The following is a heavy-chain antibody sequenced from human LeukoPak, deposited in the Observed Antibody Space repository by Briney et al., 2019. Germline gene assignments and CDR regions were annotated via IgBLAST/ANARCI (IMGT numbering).Heavy chain of an antibody. V-gene: IGHV4-34*01. D-gene: IGHD5-12*01. CDR3: ARGPSGYAGY. J-gene: IGHJ4*02. Sequence: PSETLSLTCAVYGGSFSGYYWSWIRQPPGKGLEWIGEINHSGSTNYNPSLKSRVTISVDTSKNQFSLKLSSVTAADTAVYYCARGPSGYAGYWGQGTLVTVSS. CDR1: GGSFSGYY. CDR2: INHSGST.